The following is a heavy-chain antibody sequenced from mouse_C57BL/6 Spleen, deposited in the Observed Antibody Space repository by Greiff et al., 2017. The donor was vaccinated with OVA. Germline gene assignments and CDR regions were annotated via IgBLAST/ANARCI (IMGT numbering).Heavy chain of an antibody. Sequence: VQLVESEGGLVQPGSSMKLSCTASGFTFSDYYMAWVRQVPEKGLEWVANINYDGSSTYYLDSLKSRFIISRDNAKNILYLQMSSLKSEDTATYYCARAAPYYFDYWGQGTTLTVSS. V-gene: IGHV5-16*01. D-gene: IGHD3-1*01. J-gene: IGHJ2*01. CDR3: ARAAPYYFDY. CDR2: INYDGSST. CDR1: GFTFSDYY.